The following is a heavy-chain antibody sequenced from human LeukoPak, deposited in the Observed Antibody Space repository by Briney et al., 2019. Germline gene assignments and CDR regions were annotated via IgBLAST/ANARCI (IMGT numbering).Heavy chain of an antibody. CDR2: IKSGGSGT. CDR1: GFTFSSYW. D-gene: IGHD6-13*01. CDR3: VRDGQRGAAAGLYFDY. J-gene: IGHJ4*02. V-gene: IGHV3-74*01. Sequence: GGSLRLSCAASGFTFSSYWMHWVRQAPGKGLLWVSRIKSGGSGTSYADSVKGRFTISRDNAKNTLYLQMNSLRAEDTAVYYCVRDGQRGAAAGLYFDYWGQGTLVTVAT.